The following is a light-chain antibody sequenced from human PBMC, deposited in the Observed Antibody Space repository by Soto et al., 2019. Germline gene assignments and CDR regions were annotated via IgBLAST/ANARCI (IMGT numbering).Light chain of an antibody. J-gene: IGKJ3*01. CDR1: QGISNY. CDR2: DAY. Sequence: DIQMTQSPSSLSASVGDRVTITCRASQGISNYLAWYQQKPGKVPKLLISDAYTLQSGVPSRFSGSGSGTDFTLTIRSLQPEDVATYYCQNYKSAPLLTFGPGTKVDLK. V-gene: IGKV1-27*01. CDR3: QNYKSAPLLT.